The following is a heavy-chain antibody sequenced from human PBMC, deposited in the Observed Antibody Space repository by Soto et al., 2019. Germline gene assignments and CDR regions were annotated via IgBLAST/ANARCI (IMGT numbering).Heavy chain of an antibody. V-gene: IGHV3-11*01. D-gene: IGHD3-16*01. Sequence: QARLVESGGGLVEPGGSLRLSCTASGFTFGDFYMMWFRQAPGRGLEWISYITQTGTTIYHADPVKGRFSVSRDNARSSLYLQMNSLRAEDTAVYYCARPNWNSRGGVYNLWGQGTLVTVSS. J-gene: IGHJ4*02. CDR2: ITQTGTTI. CDR3: ARPNWNSRGGVYNL. CDR1: GFTFGDFY.